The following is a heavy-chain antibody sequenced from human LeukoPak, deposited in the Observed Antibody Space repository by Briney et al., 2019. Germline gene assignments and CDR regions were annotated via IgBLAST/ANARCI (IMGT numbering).Heavy chain of an antibody. D-gene: IGHD3-22*01. CDR3: ARGLSSGYNIGY. CDR1: GYTFTGYY. J-gene: IGHJ4*02. V-gene: IGHV1-2*02. CDR2: IHPNSGGT. Sequence: GASVKVSCKASGYTFTGYYMRWVRQAHGHGVEWMGWIHPNSGGTNYAQKFEGRVTMTRDTSISTAYMELSRLRSDDTAVDYCARGLSSGYNIGYWGQGTLVTVSS.